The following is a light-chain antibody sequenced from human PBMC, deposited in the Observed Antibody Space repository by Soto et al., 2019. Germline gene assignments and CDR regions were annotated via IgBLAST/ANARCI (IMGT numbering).Light chain of an antibody. Sequence: ALTQPASVSGSPGQSITLSCTATSSDFADYDYVSWYQQHTGKAPKLLMYDVNNRPSGVSLRFSGSKSGNTASLTISGLQAEDEADYYCSSFIISSTLVVFGGGTKLTVL. J-gene: IGLJ2*01. V-gene: IGLV2-14*03. CDR3: SSFIISSTLVV. CDR1: SSDFADYDY. CDR2: DVN.